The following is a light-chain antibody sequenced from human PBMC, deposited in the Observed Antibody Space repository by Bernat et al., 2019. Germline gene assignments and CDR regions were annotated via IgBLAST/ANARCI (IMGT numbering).Light chain of an antibody. CDR2: PAS. V-gene: IGKV1-39*01. CDR3: QQSYGFPRT. J-gene: IGKJ1*01. CDR1: QSISSY. Sequence: DIQITQSPSSLSASVGDRVTITCRASQSISSYLHWNQQKPGEAPTLLIFPASSLESGVPSRFSGSGSGTVFTLSISSLQPEDSATYFCQQSYGFPRTFGQGTKVEI.